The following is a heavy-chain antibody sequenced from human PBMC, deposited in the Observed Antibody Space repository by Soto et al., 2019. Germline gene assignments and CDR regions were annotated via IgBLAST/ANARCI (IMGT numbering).Heavy chain of an antibody. CDR3: ERGGGYTYGTVDY. D-gene: IGHD5-18*01. CDR2: IYPGGSDT. V-gene: IGHV5-51*01. J-gene: IGHJ4*02. CDR1: GYSFTSYW. Sequence: EVQLVQSGAEVKKPGESLKISCQGSGYSFTSYWIGWVRQMPGGGLEWMGIIYPGGSDTRYSPSFQGQVTISADKSISSAYLQWSSLKASDTAIYYCERGGGYTYGTVDYWGQGTLVTVSS.